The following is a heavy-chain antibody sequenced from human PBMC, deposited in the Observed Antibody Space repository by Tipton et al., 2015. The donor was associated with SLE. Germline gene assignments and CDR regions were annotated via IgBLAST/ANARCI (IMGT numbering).Heavy chain of an antibody. D-gene: IGHD6-6*01. Sequence: TLSLTCTVFGGSISSYYWSWIRQPAGKGLEWIGQIHSSGSTSYNPSLKSRVSISVDMSKNQVSLKLSSVTAADTALYYCARVDSSYTYYYYYGMDVWGQGTTVTVSS. CDR3: ARVDSSYTYYYYYGMDV. J-gene: IGHJ6*02. V-gene: IGHV4-4*07. CDR2: IHSSGST. CDR1: GGSISSYY.